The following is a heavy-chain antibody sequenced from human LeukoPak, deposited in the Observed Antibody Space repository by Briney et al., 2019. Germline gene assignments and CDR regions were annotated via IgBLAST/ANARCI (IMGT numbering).Heavy chain of an antibody. D-gene: IGHD5-24*01. Sequence: GESLKISCKGFGYSFSSYWSAWVRQRPGKGLEWMGIIYPGGSETRYDPSFEGQVTISADRSTSTVYLQWSSLRASDTAMYYCARANRDGHNQNFDHWGQGTLVSVSS. CDR2: IYPGGSET. V-gene: IGHV5-51*01. J-gene: IGHJ4*02. CDR1: GYSFSSYW. CDR3: ARANRDGHNQNFDH.